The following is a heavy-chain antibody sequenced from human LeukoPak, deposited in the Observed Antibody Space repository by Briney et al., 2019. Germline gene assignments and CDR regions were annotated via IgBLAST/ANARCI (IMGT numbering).Heavy chain of an antibody. V-gene: IGHV3-23*01. CDR3: AKPNQFDSYVNYYYGMDV. CDR1: GFTFSSHA. D-gene: IGHD3-16*01. Sequence: GGSLRLSCAASGFTFSSHAMSWVRQAPGKGLEWVSAISGSGGSTYYADSVKGRFTISRDNSKNTLYLQMNSLRAEDTAVYYCAKPNQFDSYVNYYYGMDVWGQGTTVTVSS. J-gene: IGHJ6*02. CDR2: ISGSGGST.